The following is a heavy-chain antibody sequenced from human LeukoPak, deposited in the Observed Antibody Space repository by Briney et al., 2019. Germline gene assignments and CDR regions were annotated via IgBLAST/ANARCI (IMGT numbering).Heavy chain of an antibody. CDR2: INVDSGGT. V-gene: IGHV1-2*02. CDR3: ARDEGYYNYMDV. J-gene: IGHJ6*03. CDR1: RYSFTGYY. Sequence: ASVKVSCKASRYSFTGYYMHGVRPAPRQGLERMGWINVDSGGTKYAEKFQGRVTMTRDTSISTAYMELSRLRSDDTAVYYCARDEGYYNYMDVWGKGTTVSVSS.